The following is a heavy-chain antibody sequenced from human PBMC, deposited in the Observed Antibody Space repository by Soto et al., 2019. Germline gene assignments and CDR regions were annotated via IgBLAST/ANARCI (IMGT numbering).Heavy chain of an antibody. CDR3: ARSPDCSGGSCYSNWFDP. V-gene: IGHV5-51*01. CDR1: GYSFTSYW. Sequence: EVQLVQSGAEVKKPGESLKISCKGSGYSFTSYWIGWVRQMPGKGLEWMGIIYPGDSDTRYSPSFQGQVTISADKSISTAYLQWSSLKASDTAMYYCARSPDCSGGSCYSNWFDPWGQGTLVTVSS. CDR2: IYPGDSDT. D-gene: IGHD2-15*01. J-gene: IGHJ5*02.